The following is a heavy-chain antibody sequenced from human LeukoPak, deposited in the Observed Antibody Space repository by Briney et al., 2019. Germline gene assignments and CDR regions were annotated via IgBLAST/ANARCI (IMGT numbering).Heavy chain of an antibody. J-gene: IGHJ5*02. D-gene: IGHD1-1*01. CDR1: GFTFTNSS. V-gene: IGHV3-21*01. Sequence: KTGGSLRLSCAASGFTFTNSSMNWIRQAPGNGLEWVSSITDSPNDVEYADSVKGRFTISRDDAKNSLYLQMDSLRADDTAVYYCARDPYQLSWFDPWDEGTLVTVSS. CDR3: ARDPYQLSWFDP. CDR2: ITDSPNDV.